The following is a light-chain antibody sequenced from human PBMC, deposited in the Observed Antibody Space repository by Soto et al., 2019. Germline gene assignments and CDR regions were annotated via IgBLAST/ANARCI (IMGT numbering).Light chain of an antibody. CDR3: QQRSNWWT. CDR2: DAS. Sequence: EIVLTQSPGTLSLSPGEIATLSFRASQSVSSYLAWYQQKPGQAPRLLIYDASNRATGIPARFSGSGSGTDFTLTISSLEPEDFAVYYCQQRSNWWTFGQGTKVDIK. J-gene: IGKJ1*01. V-gene: IGKV3-11*01. CDR1: QSVSSY.